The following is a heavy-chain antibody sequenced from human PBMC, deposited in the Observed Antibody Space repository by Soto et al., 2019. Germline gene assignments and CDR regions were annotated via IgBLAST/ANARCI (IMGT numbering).Heavy chain of an antibody. CDR1: GGSISSGGYS. Sequence: QLQLQESGSGLVKPSQTLSLTCAVSGGSISSGGYSWSWIRQPPGKGLEWIGYNYHSGSTYYNPSLKSRVTISVDRSKNQSSLKLSSVTAADTAVYYCARAGPLTSIDYWGQGTLVTVSS. D-gene: IGHD2-2*01. CDR3: ARAGPLTSIDY. CDR2: NYHSGST. J-gene: IGHJ4*02. V-gene: IGHV4-30-2*01.